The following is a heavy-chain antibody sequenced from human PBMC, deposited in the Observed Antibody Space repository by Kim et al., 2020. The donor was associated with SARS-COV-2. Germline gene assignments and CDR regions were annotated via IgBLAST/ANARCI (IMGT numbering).Heavy chain of an antibody. J-gene: IGHJ4*02. CDR3: ARRDFWSAYPFDF. D-gene: IGHD3-3*01. CDR2: ISSDGTIQ. V-gene: IGHV3-30*03. CDR1: GFTFSRYG. Sequence: GGSLRLSCATSGFTFSRYGLHWVRQAPGRGLEWVAFISSDGTIQRYVDSVKGRFTISRANSKNTIFLQMNSLTPDDTAVYYCARRDFWSAYPFDFWGQG.